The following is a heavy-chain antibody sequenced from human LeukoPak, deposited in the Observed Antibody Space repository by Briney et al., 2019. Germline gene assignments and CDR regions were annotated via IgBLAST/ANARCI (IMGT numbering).Heavy chain of an antibody. CDR2: ISYDGSNK. V-gene: IGHV3-30-3*01. CDR1: GFTFSSYA. Sequence: GGPLRLSCAASGFTFSSYAMHWVRQAPGKGLEWVAVISYDGSNKYYADSVKGRFTISRDNSKNTLYLQMNSLRAEDTAVYYCARDRGGHRGYYFDYWGQGTLVTVSS. D-gene: IGHD3-10*01. CDR3: ARDRGGHRGYYFDY. J-gene: IGHJ4*02.